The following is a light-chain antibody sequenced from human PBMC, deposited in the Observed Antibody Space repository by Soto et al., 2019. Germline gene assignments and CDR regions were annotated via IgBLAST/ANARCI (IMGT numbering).Light chain of an antibody. V-gene: IGLV2-14*03. Sequence: QSALTQPASVSGSPGQSVAISCTGTSSDVAAYNFVSWYQQHPGKAPKLMVFDVSNRPSGVSNRFSGSKSGNTASLTISGLQAEDEADYYCSSYTSCGNYGFGTGTKLTVL. CDR3: SSYTSCGNYG. J-gene: IGLJ1*01. CDR2: DVS. CDR1: SSDVAAYNF.